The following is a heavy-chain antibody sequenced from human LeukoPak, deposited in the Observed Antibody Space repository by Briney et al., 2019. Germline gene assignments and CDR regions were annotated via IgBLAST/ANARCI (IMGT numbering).Heavy chain of an antibody. CDR3: AKPAISSRGWYYDY. Sequence: GGSLRLSCAASGFTFSSYEMNWVRQAPGKGLEWVSYISSSGSTIYYADSVKGRFTISRDNSKNTLYLQMNSLRAEDTAVYYCAKPAISSRGWYYDYWGQGTLVTVSP. J-gene: IGHJ4*02. V-gene: IGHV3-48*03. CDR2: ISSSGSTI. CDR1: GFTFSSYE. D-gene: IGHD6-19*01.